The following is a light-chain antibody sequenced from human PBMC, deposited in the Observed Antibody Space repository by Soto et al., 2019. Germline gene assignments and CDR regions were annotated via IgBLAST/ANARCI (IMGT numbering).Light chain of an antibody. CDR2: GAS. Sequence: ETVLQQSHGTLSLSPGERWPLSRRASQSVNNDYLAWYQQRPGLATRLLIFGASGRATGIPDRFSGSGSGTDFTLTISRLEPEDFAIYYCKKYGTSPLTVGGGNKVAIK. CDR1: QSVNNDY. CDR3: KKYGTSPLT. J-gene: IGKJ4*01. V-gene: IGKV3-20*01.